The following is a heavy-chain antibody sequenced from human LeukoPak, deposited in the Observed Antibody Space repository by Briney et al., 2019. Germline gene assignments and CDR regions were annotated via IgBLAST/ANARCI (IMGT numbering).Heavy chain of an antibody. CDR2: IYPGDSDT. Sequence: GESLKISCKGSGYSFSSYWIGWVRTMPGKGLEWMGIIYPGDSDTRYSPSFQGQVTISVDKSISTAYLQWSSLKASDTAMYYCARRPTLVGPNNYWGQGTLVTVSS. CDR1: GYSFSSYW. V-gene: IGHV5-51*01. D-gene: IGHD1-26*01. J-gene: IGHJ4*02. CDR3: ARRPTLVGPNNY.